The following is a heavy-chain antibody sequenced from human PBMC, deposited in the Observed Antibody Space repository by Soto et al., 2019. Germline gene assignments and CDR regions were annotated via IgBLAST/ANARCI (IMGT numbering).Heavy chain of an antibody. Sequence: QVQLQESGPGLVTPSQTLSLTCTVSGGSISSDNYFWGWIRQRPGKGLEWIGYIDYIGRAYYKPYLTSRVTTSVDMSKNHFSLRLSSVTVADTATYYGAREVKSAASSDACDIWGQGTVVTVSS. J-gene: IGHJ3*02. CDR1: GGSISSDNYF. D-gene: IGHD3-22*01. CDR2: IDYIGRA. CDR3: AREVKSAASSDACDI. V-gene: IGHV4-31*03.